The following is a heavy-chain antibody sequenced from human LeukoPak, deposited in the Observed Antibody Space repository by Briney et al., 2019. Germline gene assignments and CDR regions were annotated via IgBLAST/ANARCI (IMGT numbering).Heavy chain of an antibody. J-gene: IGHJ4*02. CDR1: RFTFSSYA. CDR3: AKSSYYFDY. V-gene: IGHV3-23*01. CDR2: ISGSGSTT. Sequence: GGSLRLSCAASRFTFSSYAMSWVRQAPGKGLEWVSTISGSGSTTYYADSVKGRFTISRDNSKNTLYLQMNSLRAEDTAVYYCAKSSYYFDYWGQGTLVTVSS.